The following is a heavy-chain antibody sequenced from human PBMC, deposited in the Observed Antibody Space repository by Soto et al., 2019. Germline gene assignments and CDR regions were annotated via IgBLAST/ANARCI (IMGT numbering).Heavy chain of an antibody. J-gene: IGHJ4*02. CDR1: GFTFNTYA. D-gene: IGHD5-18*01. Sequence: QVQLVESGGGVVQPGKSLRLSCAASGFTFNTYAMYWVRQAPGKGLEWVASISSEGSKKDFADSVKGRFTISRDSSQNSLYLKMNNLRPDDTAVYYCAREYPPFRDTFHYWGQGTLVVVSS. CDR3: AREYPPFRDTFHY. CDR2: ISSEGSKK. V-gene: IGHV3-30*03.